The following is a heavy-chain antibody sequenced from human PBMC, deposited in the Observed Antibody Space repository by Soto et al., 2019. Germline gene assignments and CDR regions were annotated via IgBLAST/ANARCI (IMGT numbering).Heavy chain of an antibody. CDR3: ARAVAVAADFDY. CDR2: INAGNGNT. D-gene: IGHD2-15*01. V-gene: IGHV1-3*05. Sequence: QVQLVQSGAEEKKPGASVKVSCKASGYTFTGYAMHWVRQAPGQRLEWMGWINAGNGNTKYSQKFQGRVTITRDTYASTAYMELSSLRAEDTAVYYCARAVAVAADFDYWGQGTRVTVSS. J-gene: IGHJ4*02. CDR1: GYTFTGYA.